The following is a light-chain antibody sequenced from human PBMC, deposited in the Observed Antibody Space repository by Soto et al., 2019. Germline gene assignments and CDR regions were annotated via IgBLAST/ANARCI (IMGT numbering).Light chain of an antibody. Sequence: DIQMTQSPSSLSASVGDRVTITCRASQSISSYLNWYQQKPGKAPKLLMYAASSLQSGVPTRFGGSGSGTDFTLNISSLQPEDFATYYCQQSYSTPLTFGGGTKVEIK. CDR2: AAS. J-gene: IGKJ4*01. CDR3: QQSYSTPLT. CDR1: QSISSY. V-gene: IGKV1-39*01.